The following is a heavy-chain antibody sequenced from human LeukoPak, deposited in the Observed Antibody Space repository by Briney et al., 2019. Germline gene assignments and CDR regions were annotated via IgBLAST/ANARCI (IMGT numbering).Heavy chain of an antibody. D-gene: IGHD3-22*01. CDR3: ARESRYYYDSSGYRNFDY. V-gene: IGHV1-18*01. CDR1: GYTFTSYG. J-gene: IGHJ4*02. Sequence: GASVKVSCKASGYTFTSYGISWVRQAPGQGLEWMGWISAYNGNTNYAQKLQGRVTMTTDTSTSTAYMELRSLRSDDTAVYYCARESRYYYDSSGYRNFDYWGQGTLVTVSS. CDR2: ISAYNGNT.